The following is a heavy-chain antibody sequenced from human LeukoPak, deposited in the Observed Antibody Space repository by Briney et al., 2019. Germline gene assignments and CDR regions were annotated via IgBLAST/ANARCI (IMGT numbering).Heavy chain of an antibody. D-gene: IGHD3-22*01. CDR2: ISSSSSYI. V-gene: IGHV3-21*01. CDR3: ARDHSGYYTPVDY. Sequence: GGSLRLSCAASGFTFSSYSMNWVRQAPGKGLEWVSSISSSSSYIYYADSVKGRFTISRDSAKNSLYLQMNSLRAEDTAVYYCARDHSGYYTPVDYWGQGTLVTVSS. J-gene: IGHJ4*02. CDR1: GFTFSSYS.